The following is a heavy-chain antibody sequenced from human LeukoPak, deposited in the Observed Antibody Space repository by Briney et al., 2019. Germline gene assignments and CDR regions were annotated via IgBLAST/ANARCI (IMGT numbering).Heavy chain of an antibody. CDR1: GGTFSSYA. D-gene: IGHD1-26*01. CDR2: INPSGTTT. CDR3: ARDHSRTEGGTSFWWFDP. Sequence: GASVKVSCKASGGTFSSYAISWVRQAPGQGLEWMGVINPSGTTTVYAQKFQGRVTMTRDTSTSTDYLELRSLRSEDTATYYCARDHSRTEGGTSFWWFDPWGQGTLVIVSS. J-gene: IGHJ5*02. V-gene: IGHV1-46*01.